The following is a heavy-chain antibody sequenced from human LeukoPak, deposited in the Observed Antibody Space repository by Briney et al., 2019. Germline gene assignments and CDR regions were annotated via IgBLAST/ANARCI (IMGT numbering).Heavy chain of an antibody. CDR2: IKSKTDGGTT. D-gene: IGHD3-22*01. CDR3: TTTHGYYASSGYYLKQGDY. Sequence: PGGSLRLSCAASGFTFSNAGMSWVRQAPGKGLEWVGRIKSKTDGGTTDYAAPVKGRFTISRDDSKNTLYLQMNSMKTEDTAVYYCTTTHGYYASSGYYLKQGDYWGHGTLVTVSS. J-gene: IGHJ4*01. V-gene: IGHV3-15*01. CDR1: GFTFSNAG.